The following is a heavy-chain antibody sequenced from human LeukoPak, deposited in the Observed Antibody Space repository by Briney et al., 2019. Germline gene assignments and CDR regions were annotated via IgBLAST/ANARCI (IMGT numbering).Heavy chain of an antibody. CDR1: GFTFSSYA. V-gene: IGHV3-23*01. J-gene: IGHJ4*02. CDR2: ISGSGGST. D-gene: IGHD3-16*02. CDR3: ARDRDDYVWGSYRYTWGFDY. Sequence: GGSLRLSCAASGFTFSSYAMSWVRQAPGKGLEWVSAISGSGGSTYYADSVKGRFTISRDNSKNTLYLQMNSLRAEDTAVYYCARDRDDYVWGSYRYTWGFDYWGQGTLVTVSS.